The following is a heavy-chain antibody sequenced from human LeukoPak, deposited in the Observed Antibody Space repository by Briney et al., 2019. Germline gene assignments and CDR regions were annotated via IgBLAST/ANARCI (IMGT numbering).Heavy chain of an antibody. Sequence: GGSLRLSCAASGFTFSRYAMSWVRQAPGKGLEWVSAVSGSGGSTFYAASVKGRFTISRDNSRNTLYLKMNSLRAEDTAVYYCAKDYYYGSGSYYTEFDYWGQGTLVTVSS. D-gene: IGHD3-10*01. V-gene: IGHV3-23*01. CDR1: GFTFSRYA. J-gene: IGHJ4*02. CDR3: AKDYYYGSGSYYTEFDY. CDR2: VSGSGGST.